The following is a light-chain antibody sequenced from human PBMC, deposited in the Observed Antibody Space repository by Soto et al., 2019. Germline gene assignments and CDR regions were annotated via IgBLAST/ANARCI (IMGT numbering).Light chain of an antibody. CDR2: RNN. CDR1: NSNIRSNF. CDR3: AAWDDIVSGPI. J-gene: IGLJ2*01. Sequence: QSVLTQPPSTSGTPGQTVTISCSGTNSNIRSNFVYWYQQLPAKAPKLLIFRNNQRPSGVPDRFSGSKSGSSASLAIDGLRSEDEAEYFCAAWDDIVSGPIFGGGTNSPS. V-gene: IGLV1-47*01.